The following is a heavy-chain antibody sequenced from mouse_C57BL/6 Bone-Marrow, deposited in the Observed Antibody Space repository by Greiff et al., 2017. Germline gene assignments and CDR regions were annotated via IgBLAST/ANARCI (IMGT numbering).Heavy chain of an antibody. D-gene: IGHD2-3*01. CDR3: ARREGWLLPLDFDV. CDR2: IYPGSGST. V-gene: IGHV1-55*01. CDR1: GYTFTSYW. J-gene: IGHJ1*03. Sequence: VQLQQPGAELVKPGASVKMSCKASGYTFTSYWTTWVKQRPGQGLEWIGDIYPGSGSTNYNEKFKSKATLTVDTSSSTAYMQLSSLTSEDSAVYYCARREGWLLPLDFDVWGTGATVPVST.